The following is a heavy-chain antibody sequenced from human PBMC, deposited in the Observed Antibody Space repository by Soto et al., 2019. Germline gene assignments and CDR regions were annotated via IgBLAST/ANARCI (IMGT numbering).Heavy chain of an antibody. J-gene: IGHJ4*02. V-gene: IGHV3-23*01. CDR3: AKDIRGLRGAYYFDN. D-gene: IGHD3-10*01. CDR2: ISGSGSIT. CDR1: GFSFSSYA. Sequence: EVQLLESGGGLVQPGGSLRLSCAASGFSFSSYAMTWVRQAPGKGLEWVSAISGSGSITYYADSVKGRFTISRDNSKNTLDLQMNSLRAEDTAVYYCAKDIRGLRGAYYFDNWGQGIQVTVSS.